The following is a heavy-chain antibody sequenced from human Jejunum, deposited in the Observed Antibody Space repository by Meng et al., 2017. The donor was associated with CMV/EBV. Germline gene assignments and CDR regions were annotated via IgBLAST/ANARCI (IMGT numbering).Heavy chain of an antibody. V-gene: IGHV3-66*01. CDR2: IYNNGNT. CDR3: AKGGGTYYQGWFDP. Sequence: EVQLVESGGGLVPPGGSLRRSCAASGFTVGDNYLTWVRQPPGKGLECVSFIYNNGNTYYADSVKGRFTISRDNSKNTVYLQMNSLRAEDTAVYYCAKGGGTYYQGWFDPWGQGTLVTVAS. D-gene: IGHD1-26*01. CDR1: GFTVGDNY. J-gene: IGHJ5*02.